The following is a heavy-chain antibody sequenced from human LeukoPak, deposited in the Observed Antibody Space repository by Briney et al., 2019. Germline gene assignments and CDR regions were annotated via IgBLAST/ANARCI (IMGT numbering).Heavy chain of an antibody. CDR1: GFTFVDYA. V-gene: IGHV3-7*01. D-gene: IGHD5-12*01. CDR2: IKEDGSRE. J-gene: IGHJ1*01. Sequence: GGSLRLSCAASGFTFVDYAMHWVRQAPGKGLEWVANIKEDGSREYYVDSVKGRFTISRDNAKNSLYLQLDSLTAEDTAVYYCARDSPGYGAYVSWGQGTLVSVSS. CDR3: ARDSPGYGAYVS.